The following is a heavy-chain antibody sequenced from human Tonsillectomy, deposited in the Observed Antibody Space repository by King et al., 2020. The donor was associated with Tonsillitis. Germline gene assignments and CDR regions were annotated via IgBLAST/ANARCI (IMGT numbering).Heavy chain of an antibody. CDR3: ARDTGGWRAFDF. J-gene: IGHJ4*02. CDR2: ISPDNGRT. CDR1: GYTFTDYS. V-gene: IGHV1-2*06. Sequence: QLVQYGADVRKPGASVKVSCMPSGYTFTDYSIHWVRQAPGQGLQWMGRISPDNGRTDYPLNFEDRVTMTTDMSIRTVYMELTSLRSDDTAVYYCARDTGGWRAFDFWGQGTLVTVSS. D-gene: IGHD6-19*01.